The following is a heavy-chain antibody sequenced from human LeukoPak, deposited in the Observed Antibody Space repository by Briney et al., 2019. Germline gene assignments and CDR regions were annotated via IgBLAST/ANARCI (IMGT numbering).Heavy chain of an antibody. D-gene: IGHD6-19*01. J-gene: IGHJ4*02. CDR2: IYYSGST. Sequence: PSETLSLTCTVSGGSISSYYWSWIRQPPGKGLEWIGYIYYSGSTNYNPSLKSRVTISVDTSKNQFSLKLSSVTAADTAVYYCARDQYSSGWSYYWGQGTPVTVSS. V-gene: IGHV4-59*01. CDR3: ARDQYSSGWSYY. CDR1: GGSISSYY.